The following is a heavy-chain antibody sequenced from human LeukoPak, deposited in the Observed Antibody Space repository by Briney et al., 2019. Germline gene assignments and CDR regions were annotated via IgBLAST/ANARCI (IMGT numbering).Heavy chain of an antibody. D-gene: IGHD3-9*01. Sequence: SETLSLTCTVSGGSISSSSYYWGWIRQPPGKGLEWIGSIHYSGSTKDNPSLTSRVTISVDTSKNQFSLKLSSVTAADTAVYYCARAELLRYFDWLPRRSHKDWFDPWGQGTLVTVSS. CDR3: ARAELLRYFDWLPRRSHKDWFDP. CDR2: IHYSGST. J-gene: IGHJ5*02. V-gene: IGHV4-39*07. CDR1: GGSISSSSYY.